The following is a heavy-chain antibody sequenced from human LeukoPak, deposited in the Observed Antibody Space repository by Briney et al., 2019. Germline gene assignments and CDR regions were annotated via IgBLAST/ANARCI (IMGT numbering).Heavy chain of an antibody. Sequence: PGGSLRLSCATSGFSLSGHWMNWVRQPPGKGLEWVANIKAGGSEKYYVDSAKGRFTISRDDAKRTVDLQMDNLRTEDTAVYYCAYRNNFEYWGQGTLVTVSS. CDR2: IKAGGSEK. D-gene: IGHD1-26*01. CDR3: AYRNNFEY. CDR1: GFSLSGHW. J-gene: IGHJ4*02. V-gene: IGHV3-7*05.